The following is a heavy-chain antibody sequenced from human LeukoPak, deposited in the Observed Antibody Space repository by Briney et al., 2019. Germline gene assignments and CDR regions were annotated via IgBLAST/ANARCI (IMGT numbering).Heavy chain of an antibody. Sequence: GASVKVSCKVSGYTLTELSMHWVRQAPGKGLEWMGGFDPEDGETIYAQKFQGRVTMTEDTSTDTACMELSSLRSEDTVVYYCATGKTHYYDSSGPYYFDYWGQGTLVTVSS. CDR3: ATGKTHYYDSSGPYYFDY. J-gene: IGHJ4*02. V-gene: IGHV1-24*01. CDR1: GYTLTELS. D-gene: IGHD3-22*01. CDR2: FDPEDGET.